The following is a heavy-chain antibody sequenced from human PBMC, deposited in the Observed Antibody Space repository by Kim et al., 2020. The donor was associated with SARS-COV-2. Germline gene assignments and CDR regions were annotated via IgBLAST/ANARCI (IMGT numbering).Heavy chain of an antibody. V-gene: IGHV4-34*01. J-gene: IGHJ3*02. CDR3: ARGLSRYYYDSKRVSRAFDI. Sequence: SETLSLTCAVYGGSFSGYYWSWIRQPPGKGLEWIGEINHSGSTNYNPSLKSRVTISVDTSKNKFSLKLSSVTAADTAVYYCARGLSRYYYDSKRVSRAFDIWGQGTMVTVSS. CDR1: GGSFSGYY. CDR2: INHSGST. D-gene: IGHD3-22*01.